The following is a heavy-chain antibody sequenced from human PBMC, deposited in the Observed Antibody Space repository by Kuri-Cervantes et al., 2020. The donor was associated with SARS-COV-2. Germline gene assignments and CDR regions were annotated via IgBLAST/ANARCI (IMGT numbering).Heavy chain of an antibody. CDR1: GGAFSSYP. V-gene: IGHV1-69*05. Sequence: SVKVSCKASGGAFSSYPLSWVRQAPGQRLEWMGEINPMFHKANFAEEFQGRVTLTTDESTSTAYMELSSLTSQDTAVYYCARQGRRGPFFDYWGQGTLVTVSS. J-gene: IGHJ4*02. CDR2: INPMFHKA. D-gene: IGHD1-26*01. CDR3: ARQGRRGPFFDY.